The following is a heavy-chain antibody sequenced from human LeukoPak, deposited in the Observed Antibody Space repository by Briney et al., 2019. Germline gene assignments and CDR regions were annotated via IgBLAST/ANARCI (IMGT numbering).Heavy chain of an antibody. CDR1: GYIFTHYW. J-gene: IGHJ3*02. CDR2: INPADSDT. Sequence: GESLKISCKGPGYIFTHYWIGWVRQMPGKGPEWMGIINPADSDTRYSPSFQGQVLISADKSISTAYLHWGSLKASDTAMYFCARRRSSTSDAVDIWGQGTMVTVS. CDR3: ARRRSSTSDAVDI. V-gene: IGHV5-51*01.